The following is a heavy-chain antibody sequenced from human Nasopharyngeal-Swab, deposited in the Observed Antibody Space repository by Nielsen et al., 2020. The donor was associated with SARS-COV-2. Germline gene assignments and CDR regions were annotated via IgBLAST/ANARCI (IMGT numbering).Heavy chain of an antibody. CDR3: ARVEMATITTSYYYYYGMDV. Sequence: GESLKISCAASGFTFSSYSMNWVRQAPGKGLEWVSSISSSSSYIYYADSVKGRFTISRDNAKNSLYLQMNSLRAEDTAVYYCARVEMATITTSYYYYYGMDVWGQGTTVTVSS. D-gene: IGHD5-24*01. J-gene: IGHJ6*02. CDR1: GFTFSSYS. V-gene: IGHV3-21*01. CDR2: ISSSSSYI.